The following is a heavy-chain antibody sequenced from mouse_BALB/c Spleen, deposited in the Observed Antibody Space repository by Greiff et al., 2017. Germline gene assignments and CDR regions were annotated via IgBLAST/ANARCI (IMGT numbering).Heavy chain of an antibody. CDR1: GYSITSGYS. D-gene: IGHD2-4*01. J-gene: IGHJ3*01. V-gene: IGHV3-1*02. CDR3: ARREEDYDYDED. CDR2: IHYSGST. Sequence: EVKLVESGPDLVKPSQSLSLTCTVTGYSITSGYSWHWIWQFPGNKLEWMGYIHYSGSTNSNPSLKSRISITRDTSKNQFFLQLNSVTTEDTATYYCARREEDYDYDEDWGQGTLVTVSA.